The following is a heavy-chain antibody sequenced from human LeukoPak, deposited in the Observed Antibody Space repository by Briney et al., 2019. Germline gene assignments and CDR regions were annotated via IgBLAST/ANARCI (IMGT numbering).Heavy chain of an antibody. D-gene: IGHD3-22*01. J-gene: IGHJ4*02. Sequence: GGSLRLSCGASGFTFGSYGMTWVRQAPGKGLEWVSVITTNGGTTSYADSVGGRFTISRDNPRNTLYLQMNNLRDEDTAVYYCAIMHGYYDGSGYWVQWGQGTLVTVSS. V-gene: IGHV3-23*01. CDR2: ITTNGGTT. CDR3: AIMHGYYDGSGYWVQ. CDR1: GFTFGSYG.